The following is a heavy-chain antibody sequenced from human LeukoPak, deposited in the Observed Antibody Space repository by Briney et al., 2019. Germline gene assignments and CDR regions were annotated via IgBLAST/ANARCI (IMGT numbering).Heavy chain of an antibody. CDR3: ARSREMATMSY. Sequence: GGSLRLSCAASGFTFSSYSMNWVRQAPGKGLEGVSPISSSSSYIYYADSVKGRFTISRDNAKNSLYLQMNSLRAEDTAVYYCARSREMATMSYWGQGTLVTVSS. CDR1: GFTFSSYS. CDR2: ISSSSSYI. J-gene: IGHJ4*02. V-gene: IGHV3-21*01. D-gene: IGHD5-24*01.